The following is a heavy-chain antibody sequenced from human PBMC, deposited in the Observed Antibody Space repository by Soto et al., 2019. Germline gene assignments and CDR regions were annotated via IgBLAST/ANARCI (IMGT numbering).Heavy chain of an antibody. CDR1: GVTMICGGYS. V-gene: IGHV4-30-2*06. CDR2: ISHLETT. J-gene: IGHJ4*02. CDR3: ARGVGYDSFDF. D-gene: IGHD5-18*01. Sequence: SETLSLTCSVSGVTMICGGYSLIGIRQSPWSGLELLAYISHLETTYYNPNFKSRLSLSIDRTRNPFTLSLRSMTAADKDDYYCARGVGYDSFDFWGQGIQVTVSS.